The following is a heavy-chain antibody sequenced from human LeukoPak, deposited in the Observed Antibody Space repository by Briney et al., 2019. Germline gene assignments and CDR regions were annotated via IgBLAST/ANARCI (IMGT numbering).Heavy chain of an antibody. J-gene: IGHJ4*02. CDR1: GYTFTSYD. D-gene: IGHD1-26*01. CDR3: ATDWVGATHGYFDY. V-gene: IGHV1-8*01. Sequence: ASVKVSCKASGYTFTSYDINWVRQATGQGLEWMGWMNPNSGNTGYAQKFQGRVTMTRNTSISTAYMELSSLRSEDTAVYYCATDWVGATHGYFDYWGQGTLVTVSS. CDR2: MNPNSGNT.